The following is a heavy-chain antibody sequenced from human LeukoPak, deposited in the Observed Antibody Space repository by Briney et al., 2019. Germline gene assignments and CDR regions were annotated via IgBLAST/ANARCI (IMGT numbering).Heavy chain of an antibody. CDR1: GGSISSYY. CDR3: AREIEYYDILTGYPYFDY. D-gene: IGHD3-9*01. CDR2: IYTSGST. J-gene: IGHJ4*02. V-gene: IGHV4-4*07. Sequence: SETLSLTCTVSGGSISSYYWSWIRQPAGKGLEWIGRIYTSGSTNYNPSLKSRVTMSVDTSKNQFSLKLSSVTAADTAVYYCAREIEYYDILTGYPYFDYWGQGTLVTVSS.